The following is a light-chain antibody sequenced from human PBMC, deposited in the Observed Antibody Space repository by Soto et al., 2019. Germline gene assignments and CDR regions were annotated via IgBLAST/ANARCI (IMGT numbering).Light chain of an antibody. J-gene: IGLJ1*01. CDR1: SSDDGGYNF. CDR2: DVN. CDR3: SSHAGSDNPFV. Sequence: QSALAQPPSASGSRGQSVTISCTGTSSDDGGYNFVSWYQHHPGKAPKVLIFDVNKRPSGVPDRFSGSKSGNTASLTVSGLQAEDEADYYCSSHAGSDNPFVFGAGTKVTVL. V-gene: IGLV2-8*01.